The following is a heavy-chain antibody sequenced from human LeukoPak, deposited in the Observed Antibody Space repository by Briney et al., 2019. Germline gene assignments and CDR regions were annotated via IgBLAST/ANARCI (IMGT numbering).Heavy chain of an antibody. Sequence: GGSLRLSCAASGFTFSSYWMSWVRQAPGKGLAWVANIKQDGSEKYYVDSVKGRFTISRDNAKNSLYLQMNSLRAEDTAVYYCARAGLGSSWYVHYYYYYMDVWGKGTTVTVSS. V-gene: IGHV3-7*01. D-gene: IGHD6-13*01. J-gene: IGHJ6*03. CDR1: GFTFSSYW. CDR2: IKQDGSEK. CDR3: ARAGLGSSWYVHYYYYYMDV.